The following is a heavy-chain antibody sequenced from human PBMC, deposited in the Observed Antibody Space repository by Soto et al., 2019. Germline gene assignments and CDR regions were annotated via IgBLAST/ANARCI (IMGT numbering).Heavy chain of an antibody. V-gene: IGHV1-2*02. CDR3: ARDLHRGGVP. CDR2: INANSVGT. J-gene: IGHJ4*02. Sequence: ASGKVSCKPSGYTFTGYDIHWVRQAPGQGLEWMGWINANSVGTKYAQKFQGRVTMTRDTSIRTAYIEMSRLRSDHTAVYYCARDLHRGGVPWGQGTLVPVSS. CDR1: GYTFTGYD. D-gene: IGHD3-10*01.